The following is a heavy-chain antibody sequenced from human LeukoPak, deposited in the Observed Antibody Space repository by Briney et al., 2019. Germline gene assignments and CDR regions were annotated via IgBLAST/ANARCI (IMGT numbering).Heavy chain of an antibody. J-gene: IGHJ5*02. CDR3: ARDLRSCSGGECYEYKWFDP. V-gene: IGHV3-53*04. D-gene: IGHD2-21*01. CDR2: IYGGGST. CDR1: GFTVNSNY. Sequence: GGSLTLSCGASGFTVNSNYMAWVRQAPGKGRECVAFIYGGGSTHYSESVRGRFTISRHNSNNTLYLQMGSLRPEDTGVYYCARDLRSCSGGECYEYKWFDPWGQGTLVTVSS.